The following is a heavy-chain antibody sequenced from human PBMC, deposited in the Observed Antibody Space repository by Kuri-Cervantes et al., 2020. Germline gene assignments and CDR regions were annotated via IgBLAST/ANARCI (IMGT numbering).Heavy chain of an antibody. Sequence: SVKVSCKASGGTFSNYAISWVRQAPGQGLEWMGGIIPIFGTANYAQKFQGRVTITTDESTSTAYMELSSLRSEDTALYYCVKDINYGTSEGFFDYWGQGTLVTVSS. CDR1: GGTFSNYA. J-gene: IGHJ4*02. CDR2: IIPIFGTA. D-gene: IGHD3-10*01. V-gene: IGHV1-69*05. CDR3: VKDINYGTSEGFFDY.